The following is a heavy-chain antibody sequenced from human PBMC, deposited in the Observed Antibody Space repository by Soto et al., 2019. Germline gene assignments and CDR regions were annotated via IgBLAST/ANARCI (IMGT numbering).Heavy chain of an antibody. Sequence: PGGSLRLSCAASGFTFSSYWMHWVRQAPGKGLVWVSRINSDGSSTSYADSVKGRFTISRDNAKNTLYLQMNSLRAEDTAVYYCARGVLRFFGWSNSYYNYYGMGVWGQGTMVTVSS. CDR1: GFTFSSYW. D-gene: IGHD3-3*01. J-gene: IGHJ6*02. CDR2: INSDGSST. CDR3: ARGVLRFFGWSNSYYNYYGMGV. V-gene: IGHV3-74*01.